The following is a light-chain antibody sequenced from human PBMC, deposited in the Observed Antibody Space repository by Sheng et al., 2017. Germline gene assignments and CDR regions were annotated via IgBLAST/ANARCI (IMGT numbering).Light chain of an antibody. CDR1: SSDIGGYDY. V-gene: IGLV2-14*01. CDR2: DVS. Sequence: QSALTQPASVSGSPGQSITISCTGTSSDIGGYDYVSWYQQHPGKAPKLIIYDVSNRPSGVSNRFSGSKSGNTASLTISGLQAEDEAHYYCNSYTSSSTVLFGGGTKTDRP. J-gene: IGLJ2*01. CDR3: NSYTSSSTVL.